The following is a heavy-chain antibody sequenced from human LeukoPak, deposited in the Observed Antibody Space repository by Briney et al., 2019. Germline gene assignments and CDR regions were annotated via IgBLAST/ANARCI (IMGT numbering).Heavy chain of an antibody. J-gene: IGHJ4*02. CDR3: ARGEQTYYFDY. Sequence: GGSLRLSCAASGFTFSSYSMNWVRQAPGKGLEWVSSISSSSSSYIYYADSVKGRFTISRDNAKNSLYLQMNSLRAEDTAVYYCARGEQTYYFDYWGQGTLVTVSS. V-gene: IGHV3-21*01. CDR2: ISSSSSSYI. CDR1: GFTFSSYS.